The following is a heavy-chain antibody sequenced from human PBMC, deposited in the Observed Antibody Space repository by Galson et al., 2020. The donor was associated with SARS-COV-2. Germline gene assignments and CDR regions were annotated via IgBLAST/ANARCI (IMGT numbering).Heavy chain of an antibody. J-gene: IGHJ4*02. Sequence: GESLKTSCTGSGYSFTSYWIGWVRQMPGKGLEWMGIIYPGDSDTRYSPPFQGQVTISADKSISTAYLQWSSLKASDTGMYYCARHTGLGVVIEDCDYWGQGTLVTVSS. CDR2: IYPGDSDT. CDR3: ARHTGLGVVIEDCDY. V-gene: IGHV5-51*01. D-gene: IGHD3-3*01. CDR1: GYSFTSYW.